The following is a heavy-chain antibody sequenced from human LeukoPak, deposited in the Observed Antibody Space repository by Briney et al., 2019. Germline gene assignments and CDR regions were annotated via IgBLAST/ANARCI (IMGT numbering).Heavy chain of an antibody. CDR3: ATEERCIVTDCATTFDY. D-gene: IGHD5-18*01. CDR1: GFTFSRYD. V-gene: IGHV3-30*02. Sequence: GGSLRLSCVASGFTFSRYDMHWVRQAPGKGLEWLASVRFDGRETFYADSVQGRFTISRDNSNNILYLQMNSLRPEDTAVYYCATEERCIVTDCATTFDYWGQGTLVTVS. J-gene: IGHJ4*02. CDR2: VRFDGRET.